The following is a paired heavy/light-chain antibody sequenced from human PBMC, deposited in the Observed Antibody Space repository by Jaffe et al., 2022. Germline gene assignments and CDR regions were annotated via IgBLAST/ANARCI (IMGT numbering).Heavy chain of an antibody. Sequence: QVQLVESGGGSVKPGGSLRLSCEVFGFTFRDYYMSWVRQAPGKGLEWVSHITASGTSTYYADSVRGRFTISRDNAKKSLYLQMNSLRAEDTAVYYCVRDSFDLRVPGSNYFEYWGQGSLVTVSS. V-gene: IGHV3-11*01. CDR1: GFTFRDYY. J-gene: IGHJ4*02. D-gene: IGHD3-10*01. CDR2: ITASGTST. CDR3: VRDSFDLRVPGSNYFEY.
Light chain of an antibody. V-gene: IGLV1-51*01. Sequence: QSVLTQPPSVSAAPGQKVTISCSGSSSNIGNNYVSWYQKLPGTAPKLLIYDSINRPSGIPDRFSGSKSGTSATLAITGLQTGDEADYYCGTWDSNSWVFGGGTKLTVL. CDR2: DSI. CDR3: GTWDSNSWV. J-gene: IGLJ3*02. CDR1: SSNIGNNY.